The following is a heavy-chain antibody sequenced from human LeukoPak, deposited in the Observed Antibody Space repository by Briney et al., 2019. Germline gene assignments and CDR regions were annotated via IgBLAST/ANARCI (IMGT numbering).Heavy chain of an antibody. CDR2: IIPIFGTA. V-gene: IGHV1-69*06. CDR3: ARLSIAVAGTEDY. D-gene: IGHD6-19*01. J-gene: IGHJ4*02. Sequence: SVKVSCKASGGTFSSYAISWVRQAPGQGLEWMGGIIPIFGTANYAQKFQGRVTITADKSTGTAYMELSSLRSEDTAVYYCARLSIAVAGTEDYWGQGTLVTVSS. CDR1: GGTFSSYA.